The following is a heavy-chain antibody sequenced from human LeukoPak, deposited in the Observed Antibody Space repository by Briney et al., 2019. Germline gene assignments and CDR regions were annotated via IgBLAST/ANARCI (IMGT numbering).Heavy chain of an antibody. V-gene: IGHV4-31*03. CDR3: ATPYCSGISCLDVFNM. CDR1: GVSVSDGRYY. D-gene: IGHD2-2*01. CDR2: KYYSGSA. Sequence: PSETLSLTCNVSGVSVSDGRYYWTWIRQHPGKGLEWIGYKYYSGSAKYNPSLKRRLTISIDTSKNQLSLQLSSVTAADTATNYCATPYCSGISCLDVFNMWGQGTRVTVSS. J-gene: IGHJ3*02.